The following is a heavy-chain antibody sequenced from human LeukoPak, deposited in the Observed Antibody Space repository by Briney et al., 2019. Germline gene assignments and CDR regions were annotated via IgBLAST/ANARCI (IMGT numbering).Heavy chain of an antibody. V-gene: IGHV3-53*01. CDR1: GFTVSSNY. J-gene: IGHJ4*02. Sequence: GGSLRLSCAASGFTVSSNYMSWVRQAPGKGLEWVSVIYSGGSTYYADSVKGRFTISRDNSKNTLYLQMNSLRAEDTAVYYCAKAPHSHCSSTSCEGYWGQGTLVTVSS. CDR3: AKAPHSHCSSTSCEGY. D-gene: IGHD2-2*01. CDR2: IYSGGST.